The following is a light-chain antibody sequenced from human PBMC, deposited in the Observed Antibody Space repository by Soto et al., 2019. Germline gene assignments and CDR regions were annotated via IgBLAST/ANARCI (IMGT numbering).Light chain of an antibody. CDR3: TSYTGSSTHV. CDR1: SSDVGGYNY. V-gene: IGLV2-14*01. CDR2: DVS. J-gene: IGLJ1*01. Sequence: QSALTQPASVSGSPGQSITISCTGTSSDVGGYNYVSWYQQHPGKAPKLMIYDVSNRPSGVSNRFSGSKSGNTASLTISGLQAEDEADYYCTSYTGSSTHVFGTGTKLT.